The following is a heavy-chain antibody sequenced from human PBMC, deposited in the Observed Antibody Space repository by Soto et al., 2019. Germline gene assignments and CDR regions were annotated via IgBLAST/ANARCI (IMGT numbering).Heavy chain of an antibody. CDR2: TYYRSKWYN. CDR1: GASVSGNSAA. J-gene: IGHJ4*02. Sequence: SQTLSLTCAISGASVSGNSAAWTSIRQSPSRGLEWLGRTYYRSKWYNDYAVSVKSRITVTPDTSNKHVCMHLNSFTPEDTTVYYCARGFPYYQRSHSHLDYGSQGAFVTVSS. V-gene: IGHV6-1*01. CDR3: ARGFPYYQRSHSHLDY. D-gene: IGHD3-16*01.